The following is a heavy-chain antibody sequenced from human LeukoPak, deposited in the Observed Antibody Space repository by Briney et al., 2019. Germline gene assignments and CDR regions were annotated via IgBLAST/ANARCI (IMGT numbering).Heavy chain of an antibody. V-gene: IGHV1-69*13. Sequence: SVKVSCKASGGAFSSYAISWVRQAPGQGLEWMGGIIPIFGTANYAQKFQGRVTITADESTSTAYMELSSLRSEDTAVYYCASPPIVVVPAATYDAFDIWGQGTMVTVSS. CDR2: IIPIFGTA. J-gene: IGHJ3*02. CDR3: ASPPIVVVPAATYDAFDI. D-gene: IGHD2-2*01. CDR1: GGAFSSYA.